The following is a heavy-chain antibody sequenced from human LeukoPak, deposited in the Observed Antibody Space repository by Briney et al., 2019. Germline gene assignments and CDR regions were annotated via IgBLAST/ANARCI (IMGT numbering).Heavy chain of an antibody. CDR2: IAWDGGST. CDR3: VKPQGGQLWPFDL. CDR1: GFTFEDYA. V-gene: IGHV3-43D*04. D-gene: IGHD5-18*01. J-gene: IGHJ4*02. Sequence: GESLRLSCAASGFTFEDYAMHCVRQVPGKGLEWVSFIAWDGGSTSYGDSVKGRFTITRDNSKNSLYLQMNSLRPEDSALYHCVKPQGGQLWPFDLWGQGTLVTVSS.